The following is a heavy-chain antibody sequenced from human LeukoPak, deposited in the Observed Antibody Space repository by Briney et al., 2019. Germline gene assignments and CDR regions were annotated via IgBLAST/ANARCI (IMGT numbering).Heavy chain of an antibody. CDR2: IYTSGST. J-gene: IGHJ3*02. D-gene: IGHD5-18*01. CDR3: AKDVLRGYSTLGPFDI. V-gene: IGHV4-61*02. CDR1: GGSISSGSYY. Sequence: SETLSLTCTVSGGSISSGSYYWSWIRQPAGKGLEWIGRIYTSGSTNYNPSLKSRVTISVDTSKNQFSLKLSSVTAADTAVYYCAKDVLRGYSTLGPFDIWGQGTMVTVSS.